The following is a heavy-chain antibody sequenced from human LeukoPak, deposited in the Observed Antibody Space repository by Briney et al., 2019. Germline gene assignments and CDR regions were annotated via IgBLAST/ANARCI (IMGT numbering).Heavy chain of an antibody. CDR1: GFTFSSYS. CDR3: ARDNIPYYYDSSGYSRGTAFDI. Sequence: PGGSLRLSCAASGFTFSSYSMNWVRQAPGKGLEWVSSISSSSSYIYYADSVKGRFTISRDNAKNSLYLQMNSLRAEDTAVYYCARDNIPYYYDSSGYSRGTAFDIWGQGTMVTVSS. V-gene: IGHV3-21*01. J-gene: IGHJ3*02. D-gene: IGHD3-22*01. CDR2: ISSSSSYI.